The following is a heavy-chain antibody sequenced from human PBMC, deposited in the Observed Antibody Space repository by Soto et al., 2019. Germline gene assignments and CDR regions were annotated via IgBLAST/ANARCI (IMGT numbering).Heavy chain of an antibody. CDR3: TTDAIFGVVIEGDRDAFDI. Sequence: EVQLVESGGGLVKPGGSLRLSCAASGFTFSNAWMNWVRQAPGKGLEWVGRIKSKTDGGTTDYAAPVKGRFTISRDDSKNTLYLQMNSLKTEDTAVYYCTTDAIFGVVIEGDRDAFDIWGQGTMVTVSS. CDR2: IKSKTDGGTT. J-gene: IGHJ3*02. CDR1: GFTFSNAW. D-gene: IGHD3-3*01. V-gene: IGHV3-15*07.